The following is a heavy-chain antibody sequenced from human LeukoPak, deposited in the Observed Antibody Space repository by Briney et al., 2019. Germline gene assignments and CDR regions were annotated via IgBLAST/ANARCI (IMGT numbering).Heavy chain of an antibody. V-gene: IGHV1-2*02. J-gene: IGHJ3*01. CDR3: ARADNWEGAKGD. Sequence: ASVKVSCKASGYTFTGYYMHWVRQAPGQGLEWMGWINPNSGGTNYAQKFQGRVTMTRDTSLSTAYMELSRPRSEDTAVYYCARADNWEGAKGDWGQGTMVTVSS. CDR2: INPNSGGT. D-gene: IGHD3-16*01. CDR1: GYTFTGYY.